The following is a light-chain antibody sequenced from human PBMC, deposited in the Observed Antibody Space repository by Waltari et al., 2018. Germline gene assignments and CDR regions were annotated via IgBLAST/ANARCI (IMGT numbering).Light chain of an antibody. V-gene: IGLV2-23*01. J-gene: IGLJ2*01. CDR3: CSYAGSSPHVI. CDR2: GGS. Sequence: QSALTQPASVSGSPGQSITISCTGHSSDVGSYKFVSWYQQHPGKAPQLMIYGGSQRPSGVSNRLSGSKSGNTASLTISGLRAEDEADYYCCSYAGSSPHVIFGGGTKLTVL. CDR1: SSDVGSYKF.